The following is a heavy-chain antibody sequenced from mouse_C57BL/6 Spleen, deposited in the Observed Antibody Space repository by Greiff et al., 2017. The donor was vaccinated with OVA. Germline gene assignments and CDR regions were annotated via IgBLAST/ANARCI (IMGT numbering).Heavy chain of an antibody. CDR1: GFSLTSYG. D-gene: IGHD2-4*01. Sequence: VHLVESGPGLVQPSQSLSITCTVSGFSLTSYGVHWVRQSPGKGLEWLGVIWRGGSTDYNAAFMSRLSITKDNSKSQVFFKMNSLQADDTAIYYCAKKGYDYDEDYAMDYWGQGTSVTVSS. CDR3: AKKGYDYDEDYAMDY. V-gene: IGHV2-5*01. J-gene: IGHJ4*01. CDR2: IWRGGST.